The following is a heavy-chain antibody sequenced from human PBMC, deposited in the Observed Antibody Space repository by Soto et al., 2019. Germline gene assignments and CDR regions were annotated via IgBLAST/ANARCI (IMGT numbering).Heavy chain of an antibody. Sequence: GGSLRLSCAASGFTFSGTAMHWVRQASGKGLEWVGRIRSKANSYATAYAASVKGRFTISRDDSKNTAYLQMNSLKTEDTAVYYCTTTVTTSTVYWGQGTLVTVSS. D-gene: IGHD4-4*01. V-gene: IGHV3-73*01. J-gene: IGHJ4*02. CDR1: GFTFSGTA. CDR2: IRSKANSYAT. CDR3: TTTVTTSTVY.